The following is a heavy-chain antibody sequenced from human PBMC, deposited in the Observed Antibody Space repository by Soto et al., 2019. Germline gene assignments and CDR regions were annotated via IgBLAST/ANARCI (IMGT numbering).Heavy chain of an antibody. J-gene: IGHJ6*02. V-gene: IGHV3-21*01. CDR2: ISSSSSYI. D-gene: IGHD3-3*01. CDR1: GFTFSSYS. Sequence: GGSLRLSCAASGFTFSSYSMNWVRQAPGKGLEWVSSISSSSSYIYYADSVKGRFTISRDNAKNSLYLQMNSLRAEDTAVYYCARVRGYDFWSGIPLYGMDVWGQGTTVTVSS. CDR3: ARVRGYDFWSGIPLYGMDV.